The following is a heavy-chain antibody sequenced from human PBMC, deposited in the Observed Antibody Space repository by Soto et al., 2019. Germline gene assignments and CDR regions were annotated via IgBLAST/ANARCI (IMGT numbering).Heavy chain of an antibody. CDR1: GGSISSYY. CDR3: ARVPAQVTWGLYGDYTPPQGGGMDV. D-gene: IGHD4-17*01. CDR2: IYYSGST. J-gene: IGHJ6*04. Sequence: SETLSLTCTVSGGSISSYYWSWIRQPPGKGLEWIGYIYYSGSTNYNPSLKSRVTISVDTSKNQFSLKLSSVTAADTAVYYCARVPAQVTWGLYGDYTPPQGGGMDVGGKGTTVTVPS. V-gene: IGHV4-59*12.